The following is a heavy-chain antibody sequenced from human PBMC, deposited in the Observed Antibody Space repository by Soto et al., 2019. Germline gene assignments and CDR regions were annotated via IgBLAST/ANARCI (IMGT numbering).Heavy chain of an antibody. D-gene: IGHD3-9*01. CDR1: GGSISSSSYY. CDR2: IYYSGST. CDR3: ASPILTGYYARYYYGMDV. Sequence: PSETLSLTCTVSGGSISSSSYYWGWIRQPPGKGLEWIGGIYYSGSTYYNPSLKSRVTISVDTSKNQFSLKLSSVTAADTAVYYCASPILTGYYARYYYGMDVWGQGTTVTVSS. V-gene: IGHV4-39*01. J-gene: IGHJ6*02.